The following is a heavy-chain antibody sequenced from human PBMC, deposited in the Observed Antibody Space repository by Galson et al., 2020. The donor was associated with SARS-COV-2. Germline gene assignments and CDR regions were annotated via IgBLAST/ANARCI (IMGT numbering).Heavy chain of an antibody. V-gene: IGHV3-9*01. D-gene: IGHD2-2*01. J-gene: IGHJ4*02. Sequence: TGGSLRLSCAASGFTFDDYAMHWVRQAPGKGLEWVSGISWNSGSIGYADSVKGRFTISRDNAKNSLYLQMNSLRAEDTALYYCAKVISSSTSCSSCYFDYWGQGTLVTVSS. CDR1: GFTFDDYA. CDR2: ISWNSGSI. CDR3: AKVISSSTSCSSCYFDY.